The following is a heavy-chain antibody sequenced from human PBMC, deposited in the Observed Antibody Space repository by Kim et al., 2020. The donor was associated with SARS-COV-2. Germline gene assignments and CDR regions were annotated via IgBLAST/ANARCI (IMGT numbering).Heavy chain of an antibody. J-gene: IGHJ6*02. CDR3: ARERVTTGYGMDV. D-gene: IGHD4-17*01. V-gene: IGHV4-59*01. Sequence: YNPSLKRRVTISVDTSKNQFSLKLSSVTAADTAVYYCARERVTTGYGMDVWGQGTTVTVSS.